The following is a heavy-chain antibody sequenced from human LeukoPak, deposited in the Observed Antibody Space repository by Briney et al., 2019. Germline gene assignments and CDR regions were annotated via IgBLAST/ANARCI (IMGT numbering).Heavy chain of an antibody. CDR1: GFTFSSYA. J-gene: IGHJ4*02. D-gene: IGHD5-18*01. CDR2: ISGSGGST. CDR3: AKVYSYYYYFDY. V-gene: IGHV3-23*01. Sequence: GGSLRLSCAASGFTFSSYAMSWVRQAPGKGLEWVSAISGSGGSTYYADSVKGRFTISRDNSKDTLYLQMNSLRAEDTAVYYCAKVYSYYYYFDYWGQGTLVTVSS.